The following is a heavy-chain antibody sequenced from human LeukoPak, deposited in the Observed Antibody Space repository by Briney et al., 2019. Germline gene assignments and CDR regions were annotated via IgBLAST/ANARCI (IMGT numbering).Heavy chain of an antibody. Sequence: PGGSLRLSCAASGFTFSSYAMNWVRQAPGEGLEWVSAITGSGGRTYYADSVKGRFTISRDNSKNTLYLQMNSLRAEDTAVYYCARGGYSSGWYPGHLYYFDYWGQGTLVTVSS. CDR2: ITGSGGRT. J-gene: IGHJ4*02. D-gene: IGHD6-19*01. V-gene: IGHV3-23*01. CDR1: GFTFSSYA. CDR3: ARGGYSSGWYPGHLYYFDY.